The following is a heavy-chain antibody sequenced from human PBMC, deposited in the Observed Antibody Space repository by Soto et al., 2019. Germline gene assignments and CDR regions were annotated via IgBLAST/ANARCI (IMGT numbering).Heavy chain of an antibody. V-gene: IGHV1-69*13. J-gene: IGHJ4*02. D-gene: IGHD6-19*01. CDR2: IIPIFGTA. CDR1: GGTFSSYA. Sequence: GASVKVSCKASGGTFSSYAISWVRQAPEQGLEWMGGIIPIFGTANYAQKFQGRVTITADESTSTAYMELSSLRSEDTAVYYCARDHPYSSASFDYWGQGTLVTVSS. CDR3: ARDHPYSSASFDY.